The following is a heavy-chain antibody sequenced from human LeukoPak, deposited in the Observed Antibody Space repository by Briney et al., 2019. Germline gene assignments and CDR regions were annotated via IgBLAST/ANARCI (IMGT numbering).Heavy chain of an antibody. D-gene: IGHD2-2*02. Sequence: GGSLRLSCAASGFTFSSYSMNWVRQAPGKGLEWISYISSTSTTVLYADSVKGRFTISRDNAKNSLDLQMNSLGAEDTAVYYCARDRVTYTTSVDPLDYWGQGTLVTVSS. V-gene: IGHV3-48*01. J-gene: IGHJ4*02. CDR1: GFTFSSYS. CDR2: ISSTSTTV. CDR3: ARDRVTYTTSVDPLDY.